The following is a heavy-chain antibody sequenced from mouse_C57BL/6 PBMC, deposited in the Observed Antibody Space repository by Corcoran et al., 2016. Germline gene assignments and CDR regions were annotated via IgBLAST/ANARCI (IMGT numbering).Heavy chain of an antibody. J-gene: IGHJ3*01. CDR1: GYTFTTYG. Sequence: QIQWVQSGPELKNPGETVKISCKASGYTFTTYGMSWVKQAPGKGLKWRGWINTYSGVPTYADDFKGRFAFSLETSASTAYLQINNLKNEDTATYFCARESNYPWFAYWGQGTLVTVSA. CDR3: ARESNYPWFAY. D-gene: IGHD2-5*01. V-gene: IGHV9-3*01. CDR2: INTYSGVP.